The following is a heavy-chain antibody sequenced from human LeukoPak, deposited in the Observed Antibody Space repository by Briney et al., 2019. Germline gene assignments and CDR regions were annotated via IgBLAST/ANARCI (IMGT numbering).Heavy chain of an antibody. D-gene: IGHD5-12*01. CDR1: GGSISGYY. CDR3: ARGGSGYDYFDH. Sequence: PSETLSLTCTVSGGSISGYYWSWIRQPAGKGLEWIGRIYTSGSTNYNPSLKSRVTILVDKSKNQFSLKLTSVTAANTAVYYCARGGSGYDYFDHWGQGTLVTVSS. J-gene: IGHJ4*02. V-gene: IGHV4-4*07. CDR2: IYTSGST.